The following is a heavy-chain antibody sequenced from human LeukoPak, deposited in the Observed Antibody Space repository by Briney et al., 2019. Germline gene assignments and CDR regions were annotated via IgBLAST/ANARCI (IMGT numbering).Heavy chain of an antibody. V-gene: IGHV3-23*01. J-gene: IGHJ4*02. CDR3: ARGLRGCSSTSCYMALGY. CDR1: GFTFSSYA. Sequence: GGSLRLSCAASGFTFSSYAMSWVRQAPGKGLEWVSAISGSGGSTYYADSVKGRFTISRDNAKNTLYLQMNSLRAEDTAVYYCARGLRGCSSTSCYMALGYWGQGTLVTVSS. CDR2: ISGSGGST. D-gene: IGHD2-2*02.